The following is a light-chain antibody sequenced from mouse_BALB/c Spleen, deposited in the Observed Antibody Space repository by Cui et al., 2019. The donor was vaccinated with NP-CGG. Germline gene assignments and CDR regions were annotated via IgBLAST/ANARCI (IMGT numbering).Light chain of an antibody. CDR1: TGAVTTSNY. V-gene: IGLV1*01. Sequence: QAVLTQESALTTSPGDTVTLTYRSNTGAVTTSNYANWVQEKPDHLFTGLIGGTNNRAPGVPARFSGSLIGDKAALTITGAQTEDEAIYFCALWYSNHWVFGGGTKLTVL. CDR2: GTN. CDR3: ALWYSNHWV. J-gene: IGLJ1*01.